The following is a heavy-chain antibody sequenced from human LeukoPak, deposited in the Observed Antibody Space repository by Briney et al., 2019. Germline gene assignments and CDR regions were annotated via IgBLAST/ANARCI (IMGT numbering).Heavy chain of an antibody. CDR1: GGSISSYY. CDR2: IYYSGST. D-gene: IGHD6-19*01. Sequence: KPSETLSLTCTVSGGSISSYYWSWIRQPPGKGLEWIGYIYYSGSTNYNPSLKSRVTISVDTSKNQFSLKLSSVTAADTAVYYCASYSRGDGWGYNWFDPWGQGTLVTVSS. CDR3: ASYSRGDGWGYNWFDP. V-gene: IGHV4-59*01. J-gene: IGHJ5*02.